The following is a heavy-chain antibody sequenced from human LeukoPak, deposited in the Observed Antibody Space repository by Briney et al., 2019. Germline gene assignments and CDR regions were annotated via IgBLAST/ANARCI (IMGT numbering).Heavy chain of an antibody. V-gene: IGHV4-38-2*02. D-gene: IGHD1-26*01. Sequence: PSETLSLTCPVSGFSITSGYFWGWIRQSPGRSLEWIGYIYHNGDTVYNPSLNSSLRSRVTLLVEPSKNQFSLSLNSVIAADTAVFYCVRAESVGIFDVWGQGILVTVSS. J-gene: IGHJ4*02. CDR1: GFSITSGYF. CDR2: IYHNGDT. CDR3: VRAESVGIFDV.